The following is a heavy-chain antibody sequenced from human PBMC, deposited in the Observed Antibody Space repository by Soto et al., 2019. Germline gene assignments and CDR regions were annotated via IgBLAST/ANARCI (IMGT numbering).Heavy chain of an antibody. V-gene: IGHV3-30-3*01. Sequence: GSVRLSCAASGFTFSSYAMHWVRQAPGKGLEWVAVISYDGSNKYYADSVKGRFTISRDNSKNTLYLQMNSLRAEDTAVYYCARLTINGMDVWGQGTTVTVSS. J-gene: IGHJ6*02. CDR2: ISYDGSNK. CDR3: ARLTINGMDV. D-gene: IGHD3-9*01. CDR1: GFTFSSYA.